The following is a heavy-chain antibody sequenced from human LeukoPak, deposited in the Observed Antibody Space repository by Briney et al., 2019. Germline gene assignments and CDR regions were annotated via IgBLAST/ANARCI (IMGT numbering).Heavy chain of an antibody. D-gene: IGHD3-10*01. CDR1: GFTFSSYS. CDR3: ASSAHYGSGSYIY. J-gene: IGHJ4*02. V-gene: IGHV3-48*01. CDR2: ISSSSSTI. Sequence: GGSLRLSCAASGFTFSSYSMTWVRQAPGKGLEWVSYISSSSSTIYYADSVKGRFTISRDNAKNTLYLQMNSLRAEDTAVYYCASSAHYGSGSYIYWGQGTLVTVSS.